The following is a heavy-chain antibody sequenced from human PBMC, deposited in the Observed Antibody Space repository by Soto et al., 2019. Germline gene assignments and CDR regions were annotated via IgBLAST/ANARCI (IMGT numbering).Heavy chain of an antibody. J-gene: IGHJ6*02. Sequence: QVQLVQSGAEVKKPGSSVKVSCGASGGTFSSYPINWVRQAPGQGLEWMGGIIPFFGTSNYAPKFQGRVTITADESTSTDYMELRSLRSEDTAVYYCARVGHITNYGMAVWGQGTTVTVSS. CDR1: GGTFSSYP. CDR3: ARVGHITNYGMAV. CDR2: IIPFFGTS. D-gene: IGHD1-26*01. V-gene: IGHV1-69*01.